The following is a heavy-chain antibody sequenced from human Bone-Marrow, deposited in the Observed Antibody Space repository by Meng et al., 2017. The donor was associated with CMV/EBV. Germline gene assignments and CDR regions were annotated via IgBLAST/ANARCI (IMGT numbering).Heavy chain of an antibody. J-gene: IGHJ6*02. CDR2: IWYDGSNK. D-gene: IGHD1-1*01. V-gene: IGHV3-33*06. CDR1: GYTFNDYR. CDR3: AKVFTGYTLFGYGMDV. Sequence: GESLKISCEASGYTFNDYRMHWVRQAPGKGLEWVAVIWYDGSNKYYADSVKGRFTISRDNSKNTLYLQMNSLRAEDTAVYYCAKVFTGYTLFGYGMDVWGQGTTVTVSS.